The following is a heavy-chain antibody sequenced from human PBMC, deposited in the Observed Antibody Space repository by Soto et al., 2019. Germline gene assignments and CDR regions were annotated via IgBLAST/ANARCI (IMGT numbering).Heavy chain of an antibody. V-gene: IGHV1-18*01. CDR1: GYSFTNYG. Sequence: QDQLVQSGAEVKKPGASVTVSCKASGYSFTNYGITWVRQAPGQGLEWMGWISGFNGNTHYAQKLQGRVTMTTDASTSTAYMELRSLRSDDTAVYYCARDRGVAPPVAGNTHYYYYMDVWGKGPRSPSP. D-gene: IGHD6-19*01. CDR2: ISGFNGNT. J-gene: IGHJ6*03. CDR3: ARDRGVAPPVAGNTHYYYYMDV.